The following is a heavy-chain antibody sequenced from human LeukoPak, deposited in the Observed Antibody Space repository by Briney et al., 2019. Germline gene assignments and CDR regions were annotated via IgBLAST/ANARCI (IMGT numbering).Heavy chain of an antibody. D-gene: IGHD6-19*01. J-gene: IGHJ4*02. V-gene: IGHV3-30*02. Sequence: GGSLRLSCAASGFSFSSYGMHWVRQAPGKGLEWVAVIWYDGSKEYYADSVKGRFTISRDNSKNTLYLQMSSLRVEDTAVYYCAKERTSGWPSFDYWGQGTLVTVSS. CDR2: IWYDGSKE. CDR1: GFSFSSYG. CDR3: AKERTSGWPSFDY.